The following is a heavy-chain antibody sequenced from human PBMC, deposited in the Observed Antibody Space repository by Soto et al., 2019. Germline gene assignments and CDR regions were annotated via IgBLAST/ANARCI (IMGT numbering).Heavy chain of an antibody. V-gene: IGHV3-48*03. J-gene: IGHJ5*02. CDR2: VSSGGSTI. Sequence: PGGSLRLSCTASGFTFSTYEMNRVRQAPGKGLEWLSEVSSGGSTIFYADSVKGRFTSSRDNAKNSLYLQMNSLRVEDTAVYYCAGKGHYNWFDPWGQGTLVTVSS. CDR1: GFTFSTYE. CDR3: AGKGHYNWFDP.